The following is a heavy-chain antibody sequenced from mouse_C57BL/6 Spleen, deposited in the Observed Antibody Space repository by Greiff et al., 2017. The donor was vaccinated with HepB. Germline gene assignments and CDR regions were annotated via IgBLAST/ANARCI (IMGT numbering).Heavy chain of an antibody. CDR1: GYTFTDYY. CDR2: INPNNGGT. J-gene: IGHJ2*01. D-gene: IGHD2-1*01. CDR3: AREGRVTTTRVFDY. Sequence: EVQLQQSGPELVKPGASVKISCKASGYTFTDYYMNWVKQSHGKSLEWIGDINPNNGGTSYNQKFKGKATLTVDKSSSTAYMELRSLTSEDSAVYYCAREGRVTTTRVFDYWGQGTTLTVSS. V-gene: IGHV1-26*01.